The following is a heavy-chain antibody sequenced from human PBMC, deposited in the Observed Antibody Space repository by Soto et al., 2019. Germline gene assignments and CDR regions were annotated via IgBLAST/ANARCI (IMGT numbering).Heavy chain of an antibody. D-gene: IGHD3-22*01. Sequence: ASVKVSCKASGYTFTSYGISWVRQAPGQGLEWVGWISAHNGDTRYAQNLQGRITMTTDTFTNTAYMELTSLTSDDTAVYYCARDWSRYYDSSGLMWFYWGQGTLVTVSS. CDR2: ISAHNGDT. CDR1: GYTFTSYG. V-gene: IGHV1-18*01. J-gene: IGHJ4*02. CDR3: ARDWSRYYDSSGLMWFY.